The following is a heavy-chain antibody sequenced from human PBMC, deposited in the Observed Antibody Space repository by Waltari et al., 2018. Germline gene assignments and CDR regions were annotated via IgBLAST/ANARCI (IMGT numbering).Heavy chain of an antibody. CDR3: AKDMGPSRYDSSGYFDY. Sequence: EVQLVESGGVVVQPGWSVSLSCAAAGFAFDDYASPWVRQAPGTGLELVSLISWDGGSTYYADSVKGRFTISRDNSKNSLYLQMNSLRTEDTALYYCAKDMGPSRYDSSGYFDYWGQGTLVTVSS. CDR1: GFAFDDYA. V-gene: IGHV3-43*01. CDR2: ISWDGGST. D-gene: IGHD3-22*01. J-gene: IGHJ4*02.